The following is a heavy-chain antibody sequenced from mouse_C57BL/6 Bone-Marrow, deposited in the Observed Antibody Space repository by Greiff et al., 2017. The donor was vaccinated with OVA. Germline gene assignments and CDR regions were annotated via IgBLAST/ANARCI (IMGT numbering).Heavy chain of an antibody. D-gene: IGHD1-1*01. V-gene: IGHV5-4*01. J-gene: IGHJ3*01. CDR2: ISDGGSYT. Sequence: EVNLVESGGGLVKPGGSLKLSCAASGFTFSSYAMSWVRQTPEKRLEWVATISDGGSYTYYPDNVKGRFTISRDNAKNNLYLQMSHLKSEDTAMYYCARDNYGSSQGYWGQGTLVTVSA. CDR3: ARDNYGSSQGY. CDR1: GFTFSSYA.